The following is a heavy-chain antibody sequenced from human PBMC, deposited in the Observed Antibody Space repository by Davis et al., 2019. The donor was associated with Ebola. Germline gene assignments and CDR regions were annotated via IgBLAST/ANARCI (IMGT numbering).Heavy chain of an antibody. CDR3: ARQDGANSDAFDM. V-gene: IGHV3-7*01. CDR2: IKQDGSEI. D-gene: IGHD4-23*01. CDR1: GFTFYRYE. J-gene: IGHJ3*02. Sequence: GGSLRLSCAASGFTFYRYEMNWVRQAPGKGLEWVANIKQDGSEIHYADSVKGRFSISRDDAKKSLFLQMTSLRVEDTAVYYCARQDGANSDAFDMWGQGTLVTVSS.